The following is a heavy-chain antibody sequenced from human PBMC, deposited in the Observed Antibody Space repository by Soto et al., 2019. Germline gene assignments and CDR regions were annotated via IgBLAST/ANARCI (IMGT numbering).Heavy chain of an antibody. V-gene: IGHV3-23*01. CDR1: GFTFSSYA. D-gene: IGHD2-15*01. J-gene: IGHJ5*01. Sequence: GGSLRLSCAASGFTFSSYAMSWVRQAPGKGLEWVSAISGSGGSTYYADSVRGRFTISRDNSKNTLYLQMNSLRAEDTAVYYCAKAVPTYEGCSFGSCYPPPNWFASSGQGTLVTVSS. CDR2: ISGSGGST. CDR3: AKAVPTYEGCSFGSCYPPPNWFAS.